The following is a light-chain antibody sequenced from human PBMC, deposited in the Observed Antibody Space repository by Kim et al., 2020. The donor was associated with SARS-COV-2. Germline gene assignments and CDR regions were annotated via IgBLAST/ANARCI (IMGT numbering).Light chain of an antibody. V-gene: IGLV2-14*03. J-gene: IGLJ2*01. CDR1: SSDVGGYNY. CDR3: SSYTSSSTVV. Sequence: QSALTQPASVSGSPGQSIPISCTGTSSDVGGYNYVSWYQQHPGKAPKLMIYDVNNRPSGVSDRFSGSKSGNTASLTISGLQAVGEADYYCSSYTSSSTVVFRGGTQLAVL. CDR2: DVN.